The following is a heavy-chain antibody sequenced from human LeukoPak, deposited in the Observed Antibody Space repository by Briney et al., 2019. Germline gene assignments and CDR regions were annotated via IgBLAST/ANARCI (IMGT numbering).Heavy chain of an antibody. Sequence: ASVKVSCKASGYTFTSYYMHWVRQAPGQGLEWMGIINPSGGSTSYAQKFQGRVTMTRDMSTSTVYMELSSLRSEDTAVYHCARGGIVVVPAAKGDLDPWGQGTLVTVSS. D-gene: IGHD2-2*01. CDR3: ARGGIVVVPAAKGDLDP. V-gene: IGHV1-46*01. CDR1: GYTFTSYY. J-gene: IGHJ5*02. CDR2: INPSGGST.